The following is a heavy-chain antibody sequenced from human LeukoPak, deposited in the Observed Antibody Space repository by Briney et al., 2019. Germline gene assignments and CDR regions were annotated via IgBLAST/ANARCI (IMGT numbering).Heavy chain of an antibody. V-gene: IGHV5-51*01. Sequence: GESLKISCKGSGYSFTSYWIGWVRQMPGKGLEWMGIIYPGDSDTRYSPSFQGQVTISADKSISTAYLQWSSLKASDTATYYCARSSNYYDSSGYPFDYWGQGTLVTVSS. CDR1: GYSFTSYW. CDR3: ARSSNYYDSSGYPFDY. J-gene: IGHJ4*02. CDR2: IYPGDSDT. D-gene: IGHD3-22*01.